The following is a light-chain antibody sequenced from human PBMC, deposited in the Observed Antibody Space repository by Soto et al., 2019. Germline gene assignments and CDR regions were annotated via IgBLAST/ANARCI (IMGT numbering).Light chain of an antibody. CDR1: SSNIGSNT. CDR3: AAWDGSLNVVV. Sequence: QSVLTQPPSASGTPGQRVTISCSGSSSNIGSNTVNWYQQLPGTAPKLLIYDNNQRPSGVPDRFSVSKSGTSASLAISGLQSEDEADYYCAAWDGSLNVVVFGGGTKLTVL. V-gene: IGLV1-44*01. CDR2: DNN. J-gene: IGLJ2*01.